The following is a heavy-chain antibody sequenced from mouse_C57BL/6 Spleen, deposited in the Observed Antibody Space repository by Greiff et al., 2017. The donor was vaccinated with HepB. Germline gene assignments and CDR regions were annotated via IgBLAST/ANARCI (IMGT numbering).Heavy chain of an antibody. CDR2: IDPSDSET. CDR1: GYTFTSYW. D-gene: IGHD1-1*01. J-gene: IGHJ2*01. Sequence: VQLQQPGAELVRPGSSVKLSCKASGYTFTSYWMHWVKQRPIQGLEWIGNIDPSDSETNYNQKFKDKATLTVDKSSSTAYMQLSSLTSEDSAVYYCARCSSYVGFDYWGQGTTLTVSS. CDR3: ARCSSYVGFDY. V-gene: IGHV1-52*01.